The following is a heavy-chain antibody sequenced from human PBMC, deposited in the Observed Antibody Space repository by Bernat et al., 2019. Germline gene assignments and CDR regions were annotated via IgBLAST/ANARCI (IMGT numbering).Heavy chain of an antibody. D-gene: IGHD4-17*01. Sequence: EVQLLESGGGLVQPGGSLRLSCAASGFTFSSYDMNCVRQAPGKGLEWVSAIGGSDGITYYADSVKGRFTISRDNSKNTLSLQMDSLRAEDTAKYYCAKGAGGDYERVWGQGTTVTVSS. CDR1: GFTFSSYD. CDR2: IGGSDGIT. J-gene: IGHJ6*02. V-gene: IGHV3-23*01. CDR3: AKGAGGDYERV.